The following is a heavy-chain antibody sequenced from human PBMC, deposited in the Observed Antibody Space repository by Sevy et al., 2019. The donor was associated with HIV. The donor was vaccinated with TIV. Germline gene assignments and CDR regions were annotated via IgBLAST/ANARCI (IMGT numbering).Heavy chain of an antibody. CDR3: TRWKGLQSIFDF. V-gene: IGHV3-49*04. J-gene: IGHJ4*02. CDR1: GFTFGDYT. CDR2: LKNKASGGTV. D-gene: IGHD2-21*01. Sequence: GGSLRLSCTASGFTFGDYTRNWVRQAPGKGLEWVAFLKNKASGGTVDHAASVKGRFTITRDDSKSIVYLQMNDLKTEDTAVYYCTRWKGLQSIFDFWGQGVLVTVSS.